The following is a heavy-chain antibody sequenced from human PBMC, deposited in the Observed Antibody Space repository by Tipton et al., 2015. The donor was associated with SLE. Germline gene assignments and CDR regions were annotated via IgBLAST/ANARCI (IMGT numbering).Heavy chain of an antibody. J-gene: IGHJ4*02. CDR2: INHNGST. CDR3: ARWGGSSGWYGY. V-gene: IGHV4-34*01. CDR1: GGSFSGYY. Sequence: LRLSCAVYGGSFSGYYWSWIRKPPGKGLEWIGEINHNGSTNYNPSLKSRVTISVDTSKNQFSLKLGSVTAADTAVYYCARWGGSSGWYGYWGQGTLVTVSA. D-gene: IGHD6-19*01.